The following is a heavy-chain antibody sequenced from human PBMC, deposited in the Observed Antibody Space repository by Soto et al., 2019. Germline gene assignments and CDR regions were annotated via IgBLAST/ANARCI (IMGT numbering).Heavy chain of an antibody. Sequence: QEQLVQSGPEVKKPGSSVTVSCKASAGTFNNYAICWVRQAPGQGLEWMGGTIPLFSTSSYAQKFQGRVPITADKSTSTVYMEMRNLKSTATALYYSARAVGRPYYYYGMDVWGQGTTVTVS. CDR1: AGTFNNYA. D-gene: IGHD1-26*01. CDR2: TIPLFSTS. V-gene: IGHV1-69*06. CDR3: ARAVGRPYYYYGMDV. J-gene: IGHJ6*02.